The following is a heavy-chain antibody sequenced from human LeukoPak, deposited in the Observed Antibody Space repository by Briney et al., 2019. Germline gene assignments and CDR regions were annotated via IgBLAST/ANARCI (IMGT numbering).Heavy chain of an antibody. V-gene: IGHV4-34*01. CDR2: INHSGST. Sequence: SETPSLTCAVYGGSFSGYYWSWIRQPPGKGLEWIGEINHSGSTNYNPSLKSRVTISVDTSKNQFSLKLSSVTAADTAVYYCARAIGCSSTSCRNDYWGQGTLVTVSS. D-gene: IGHD2-2*01. CDR3: ARAIGCSSTSCRNDY. J-gene: IGHJ4*02. CDR1: GGSFSGYY.